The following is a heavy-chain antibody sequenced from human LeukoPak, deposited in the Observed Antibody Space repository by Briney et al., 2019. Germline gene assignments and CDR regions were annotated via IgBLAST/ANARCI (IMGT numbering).Heavy chain of an antibody. CDR2: IIPIFGTA. D-gene: IGHD3-22*01. Sequence: SVKVSCKASGDTFSSYAISWVRQAPGQGLEWMGGIIPIFGTANYAQKFQGRVTITTDESTSTAYMELSSLRSEDTAVYYCARGRDSSGYPFYYMDVWGKGTTVTVSS. J-gene: IGHJ6*03. V-gene: IGHV1-69*05. CDR3: ARGRDSSGYPFYYMDV. CDR1: GDTFSSYA.